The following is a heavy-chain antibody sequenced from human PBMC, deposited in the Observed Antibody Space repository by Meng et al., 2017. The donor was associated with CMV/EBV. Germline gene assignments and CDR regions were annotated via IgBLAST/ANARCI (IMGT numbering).Heavy chain of an antibody. J-gene: IGHJ6*02. V-gene: IGHV3-48*04. Sequence: GGSLRLSCGSYGFTFSPFWMSWFRRAPGKGLEWVSYISSSSSTIYYADSVKGRFTISRDNAKNSLYLQMNSLRAEDTAVYYCARDSRLWSNYYYYGMDVWGQGTTVTVSS. CDR1: GFTFSPFW. D-gene: IGHD4/OR15-4a*01. CDR2: ISSSSSTI. CDR3: ARDSRLWSNYYYYGMDV.